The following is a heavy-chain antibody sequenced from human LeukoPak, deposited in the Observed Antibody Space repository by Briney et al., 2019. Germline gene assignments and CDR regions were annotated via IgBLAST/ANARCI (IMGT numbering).Heavy chain of an antibody. CDR1: GGSISSGSYY. CDR2: IYTSGST. V-gene: IGHV4-61*02. Sequence: SETLSLTCTVSGGSISSGSYYWSWIRQPAGKGLEWIGRIYTSGSTNYNPSLKSRVTISVDTSKNQFSLKLSSVTAADTAVYYCARESFGYFDYWGQGTLVTVSS. D-gene: IGHD3-10*01. CDR3: ARESFGYFDY. J-gene: IGHJ4*02.